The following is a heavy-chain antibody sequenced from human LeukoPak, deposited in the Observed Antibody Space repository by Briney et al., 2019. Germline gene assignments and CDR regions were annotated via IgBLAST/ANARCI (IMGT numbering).Heavy chain of an antibody. CDR2: VFYTGDT. J-gene: IGHJ5*02. V-gene: IGHV4-59*08. CDR1: GASISSFY. Sequence: SETLSLTCAVSGASISSFYWSWIRQPPGKGLEWIGYVFYTGDTNYNPSLKSRVTVSLDTFKSQVSLSLTSVTAADTAVYYCARHPFATPFDRWGRGTLVTVSS. CDR3: ARHPFATPFDR.